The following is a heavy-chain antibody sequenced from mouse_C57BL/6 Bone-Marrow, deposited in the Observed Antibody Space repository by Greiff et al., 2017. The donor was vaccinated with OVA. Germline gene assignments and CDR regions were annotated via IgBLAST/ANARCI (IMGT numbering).Heavy chain of an antibody. CDR1: GFSLTSYG. J-gene: IGHJ4*01. CDR2: IWRGGST. V-gene: IGHV2-4*01. CDR3: AKRGYYYAMDY. Sequence: QVQLQQSGPGLVQPSQSLSITCTVSGFSLTSYGVHWVRQPPGKGLEWLGVIWRGGSTDYNAAFISRLSISKDNSKSQVFFKMNSLQADDTAIYYCAKRGYYYAMDYWGQGTSVTVSS.